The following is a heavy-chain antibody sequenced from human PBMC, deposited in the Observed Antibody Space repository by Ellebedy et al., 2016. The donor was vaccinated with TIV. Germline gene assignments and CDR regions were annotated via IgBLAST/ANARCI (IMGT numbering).Heavy chain of an antibody. J-gene: IGHJ3*02. CDR1: GFTFSSYS. CDR2: ITRSGSYI. V-gene: IGHV3-21*01. Sequence: GESLKISCAASGFTFSSYSMNWVRQAPGRGLEWVSTITRSGSYIYYADSVKGRFTISRVNAKNSLYLQMNSLRAEETAVYYCARGADTTMVWGALDIWGQGTVVTVSS. CDR3: ARGADTTMVWGALDI. D-gene: IGHD5-18*01.